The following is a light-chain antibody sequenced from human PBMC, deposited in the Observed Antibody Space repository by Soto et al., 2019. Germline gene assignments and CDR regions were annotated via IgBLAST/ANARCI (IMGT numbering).Light chain of an antibody. Sequence: QSVLTQPPSVSGAPGQRVTISCTGSSSNIGAGCDVHWYQQLPGTAPKLLIYGNSNRPSGVPDRFSGSKSGTSASLAITGLQAEDEADYYCQSYDSSLSGLGVFGGGTKLTVL. V-gene: IGLV1-40*01. CDR3: QSYDSSLSGLGV. CDR1: SSNIGAGCD. CDR2: GNS. J-gene: IGLJ2*01.